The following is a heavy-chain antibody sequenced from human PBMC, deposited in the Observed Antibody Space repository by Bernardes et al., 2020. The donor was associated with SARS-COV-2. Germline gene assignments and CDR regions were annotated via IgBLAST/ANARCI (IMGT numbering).Heavy chain of an antibody. V-gene: IGHV4-59*01. CDR1: GGSISSYY. Sequence: SETLSLTCTVSGGSISSYYWSWIRQPPGKGLEWIGYIYYSGSTNYNPSLKSRVTISVDTSKNQFSLKLSSVTAADTAVYYCARRAQYYDILTGYYRAYYFDYWGQGTLVTVSS. D-gene: IGHD3-9*01. J-gene: IGHJ4*02. CDR2: IYYSGST. CDR3: ARRAQYYDILTGYYRAYYFDY.